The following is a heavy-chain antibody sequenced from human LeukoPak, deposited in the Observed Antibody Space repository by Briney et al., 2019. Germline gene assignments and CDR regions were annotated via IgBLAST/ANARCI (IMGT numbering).Heavy chain of an antibody. CDR2: IIPIFGTA. D-gene: IGHD5-24*01. CDR1: GYTFTSYY. J-gene: IGHJ3*02. CDR3: ARDRDGYNRRAAFDI. Sequence: SVKVSCKASGYTFTSYYMHWVRQAPGQGLEWMGGIIPIFGTANYAQKFQGRVTITTDESTSTAYMELSSLRSEDTAVYYCARDRDGYNRRAAFDIWGQGTMVTVSS. V-gene: IGHV1-69*05.